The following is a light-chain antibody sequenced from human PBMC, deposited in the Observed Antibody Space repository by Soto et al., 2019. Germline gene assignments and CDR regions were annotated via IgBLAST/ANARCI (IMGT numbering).Light chain of an antibody. CDR3: QQYGSSPWA. J-gene: IGKJ1*01. CDR2: GAS. CDR1: ESVASSY. V-gene: IGKV3-20*01. Sequence: EIVLTQSPGTLSLSPGERATLSCRASESVASSYLAWYQQKPGQAPRLLIYGASSRATGIPDRFSGRGSGTDFTLPISRLEPEDVAVYYCQQYGSSPWAFGPGTKVQIK.